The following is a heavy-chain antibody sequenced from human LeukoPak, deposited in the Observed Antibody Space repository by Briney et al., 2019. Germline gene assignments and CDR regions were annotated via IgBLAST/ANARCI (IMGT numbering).Heavy chain of an antibody. J-gene: IGHJ5*02. CDR2: IWYDGSNK. CDR3: ARGLSETYYYDSSGYFP. CDR1: GFTFSSYG. Sequence: GRSLRLSCAASGFTFSSYGMHWVRQAPGKGLEWVAVIWYDGSNKYYADSVKGRFTISRDNAKNSLYLQMNSLRAEDTAVYYCARGLSETYYYDSSGYFPWGQGTLVTVSS. V-gene: IGHV3-33*01. D-gene: IGHD3-22*01.